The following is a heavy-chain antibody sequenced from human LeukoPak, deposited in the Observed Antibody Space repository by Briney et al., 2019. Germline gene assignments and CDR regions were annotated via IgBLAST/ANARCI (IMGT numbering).Heavy chain of an antibody. V-gene: IGHV4-31*03. CDR3: ARDATLDY. Sequence: PSETLSLTCTVSGGSISSGGYYWSWIRQHPGKGLEWIGSIYYSGNTYYNPSLKSRVIISVDTSKNQFSLKVSSVTAADTAVYFCARDATLDYWGQGTLVTVSS. CDR2: IYYSGNT. J-gene: IGHJ4*02. CDR1: GGSISSGGYY.